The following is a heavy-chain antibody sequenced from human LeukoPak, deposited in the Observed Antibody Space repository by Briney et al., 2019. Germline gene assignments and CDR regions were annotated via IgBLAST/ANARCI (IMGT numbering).Heavy chain of an antibody. CDR2: ISTSGGKT. D-gene: IGHD1-26*01. CDR1: GFTFSSEA. V-gene: IGHV3-23*01. J-gene: IGHJ4*02. CDR3: ARAPTSYYYFDY. Sequence: GGSLRLSCAASGFTFSSEAMSWVRQAPGKGLEWVSAISTSGGKTYYADSVKGRFTISRDNSKNTLYLQMNSLRAEDTAVYYCARAPTSYYYFDYWGQGTLVTVSS.